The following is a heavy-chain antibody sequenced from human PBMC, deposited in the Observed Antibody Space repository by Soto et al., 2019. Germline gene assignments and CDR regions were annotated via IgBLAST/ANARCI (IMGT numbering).Heavy chain of an antibody. D-gene: IGHD3-10*01. J-gene: IGHJ4*02. CDR3: ARDLDYYGSGWDY. CDR2: ISSRSSYL. Sequence: EVQLVESGGGLVKPGGSLRLSCAASGFTFSSYSMNWVRQAPGKGLEWVSSISSRSSYLYYADSVKGRFTISRDNATNSLYLQMNGLRAEDTAVYYCARDLDYYGSGWDYWGQGTLFTVSS. CDR1: GFTFSSYS. V-gene: IGHV3-21*01.